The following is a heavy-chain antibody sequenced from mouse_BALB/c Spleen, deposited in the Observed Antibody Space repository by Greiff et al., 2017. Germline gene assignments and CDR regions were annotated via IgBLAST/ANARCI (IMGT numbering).Heavy chain of an antibody. Sequence: EVQRVDSGGGLVKPGGSLKLSCAASGFTFSSYAMSWVRQTPEKRLEWVATISSGGSYTYYPDSVKGRFTISRDNAKNTLYLQMSSLKSEDTAMYYCARRVTTGYFDYWGQGTTLTVSS. D-gene: IGHD1-1*01. J-gene: IGHJ2*01. CDR1: GFTFSSYA. CDR3: ARRVTTGYFDY. CDR2: ISSGGSYT. V-gene: IGHV5-6*01.